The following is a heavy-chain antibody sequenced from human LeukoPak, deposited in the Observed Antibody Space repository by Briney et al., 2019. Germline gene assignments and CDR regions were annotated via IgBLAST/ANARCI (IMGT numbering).Heavy chain of an antibody. Sequence: GESLKISCKGSGYNFASYWIGWVRQMPGKGLEWMGIIYPRESDPRYSPSFQGQVTISADKSTSTAFLQWSSLRASDTAMYYCARNRGTPVSDFAYWGQGTQATVAS. J-gene: IGHJ4*02. CDR3: ARNRGTPVSDFAY. CDR2: IYPRESDP. D-gene: IGHD1-1*01. CDR1: GYNFASYW. V-gene: IGHV5-51*01.